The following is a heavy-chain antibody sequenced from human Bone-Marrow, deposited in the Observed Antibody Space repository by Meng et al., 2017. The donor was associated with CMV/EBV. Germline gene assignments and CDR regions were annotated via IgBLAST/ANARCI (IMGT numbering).Heavy chain of an antibody. V-gene: IGHV3-7*03. CDR1: GFTFSSYW. J-gene: IGHJ3*02. D-gene: IGHD3-10*01. CDR3: ARQPPGSAAFDI. CDR2: IKQDGSEK. Sequence: GESLKISCAASGFTFSSYWMSWVRQAPGKGLEWVANIKQDGSEKYYVDSVKGRFTISRDNAKNSLYLQMNSLRAEDTAVYYCARQPPGSAAFDIWGQGTMVTVSS.